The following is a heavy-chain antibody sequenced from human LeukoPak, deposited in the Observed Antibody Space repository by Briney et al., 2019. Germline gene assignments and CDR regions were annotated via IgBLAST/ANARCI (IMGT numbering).Heavy chain of an antibody. Sequence: PGGSLRLSCVASGFTFSDYYMSWIRQAPGKGLEWVSYISSSGSTIYYADSVKGRFTISRDNAKNSLYLQMNSLRAEDTAVYYCARARAGITGTSWYFDYWGQGTLVTVSS. D-gene: IGHD1-20*01. J-gene: IGHJ4*02. V-gene: IGHV3-11*04. CDR2: ISSSGSTI. CDR1: GFTFSDYY. CDR3: ARARAGITGTSWYFDY.